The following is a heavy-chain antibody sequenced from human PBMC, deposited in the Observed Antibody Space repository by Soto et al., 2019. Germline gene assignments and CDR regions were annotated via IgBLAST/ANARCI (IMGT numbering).Heavy chain of an antibody. D-gene: IGHD5-12*01. CDR2: IYHTGHT. CDR3: ARGMMATIFLVQDYYFDY. Sequence: SETLSLTCIVSDFSISSGYYWGWIRQSPGKGLEWIATIYHTGHTYYNPSLKSRVTISVDTSKNQFSLKLSSVTAADTAVYYCARGMMATIFLVQDYYFDYWGQGTLVTVSS. V-gene: IGHV4-38-2*02. CDR1: DFSISSGYY. J-gene: IGHJ4*02.